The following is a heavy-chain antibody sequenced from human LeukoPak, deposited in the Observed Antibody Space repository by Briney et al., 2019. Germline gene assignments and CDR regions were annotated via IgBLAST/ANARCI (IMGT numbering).Heavy chain of an antibody. CDR1: GGSISSYY. V-gene: IGHV4-59*08. CDR2: IYYSGST. D-gene: IGHD1-26*01. J-gene: IGHJ4*02. CDR3: ARHPPIVGAPSDYFDY. Sequence: SETLSLTCTVSGGSISSYYWSWIRQPPGKGLEWIGYIYYSGSTYYNPSLKSRVTISVDTSKNQFSLKLSSVTAADTAVYYCARHPPIVGAPSDYFDYWGQGTLVTVSS.